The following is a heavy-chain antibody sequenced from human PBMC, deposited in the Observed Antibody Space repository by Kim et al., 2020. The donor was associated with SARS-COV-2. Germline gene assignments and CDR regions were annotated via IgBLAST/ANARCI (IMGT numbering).Heavy chain of an antibody. J-gene: IGHJ3*02. CDR1: GGTFSSYA. D-gene: IGHD2-15*01. V-gene: IGHV1-69*13. Sequence: SVKVSCKASGGTFSSYAISWVRQAPGQGLEWMGGIIPIFGTANYAQKFQGRVTITADESTSTAYMELSSLRSEDTAVYYCARVPAPSSIYCSGGSCYDKVRSSAGAFDIWGQGTMVTVSS. CDR2: IIPIFGTA. CDR3: ARVPAPSSIYCSGGSCYDKVRSSAGAFDI.